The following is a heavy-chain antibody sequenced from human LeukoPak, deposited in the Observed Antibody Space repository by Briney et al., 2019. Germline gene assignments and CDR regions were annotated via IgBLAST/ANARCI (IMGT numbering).Heavy chain of an antibody. Sequence: GGSLRLSCAASGFTFSSYSMNWVRQAPGKGLEWVSSISSSSSYIYYGDSVKVRFTISRDNAKNSLYLQMNSLRAEDTAVYYCAGPYGVANYWGQGTLVTVSS. CDR2: ISSSSSYI. J-gene: IGHJ4*02. V-gene: IGHV3-21*01. CDR3: AGPYGVANY. CDR1: GFTFSSYS. D-gene: IGHD2-15*01.